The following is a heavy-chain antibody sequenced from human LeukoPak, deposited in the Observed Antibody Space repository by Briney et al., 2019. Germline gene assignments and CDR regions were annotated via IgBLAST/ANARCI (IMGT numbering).Heavy chain of an antibody. CDR3: AEIGTAAGTIDY. CDR1: GFTFSSYA. Sequence: PGRSLRLSCAAYGFTFSSYAMHWVRQAPGKGLEWVAVISYDGSNKYYADSVKGRFTISRDNSKNTLYLQMNSLRAEDTAVYYCAEIGTAAGTIDYWGQGTLVTVSS. CDR2: ISYDGSNK. D-gene: IGHD6-13*01. V-gene: IGHV3-30*04. J-gene: IGHJ4*02.